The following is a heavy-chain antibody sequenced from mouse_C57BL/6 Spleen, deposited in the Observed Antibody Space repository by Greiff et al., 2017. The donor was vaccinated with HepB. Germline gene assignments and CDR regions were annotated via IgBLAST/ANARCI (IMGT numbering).Heavy chain of an antibody. J-gene: IGHJ4*01. CDR1: GFNIKDYY. CDR3: TTSTVVGRDYAMDY. D-gene: IGHD1-1*01. Sequence: VQLKESGAELVRPGASVKLSCTASGFNIKDYYMHWVKQRPEQGLEWIGRIDPEDGDTEYAPKFQGKATMTADTSSNTAYLQLSSLTSEDTAVYYCTTSTVVGRDYAMDYWGQGTSVTVSS. CDR2: IDPEDGDT. V-gene: IGHV14-1*01.